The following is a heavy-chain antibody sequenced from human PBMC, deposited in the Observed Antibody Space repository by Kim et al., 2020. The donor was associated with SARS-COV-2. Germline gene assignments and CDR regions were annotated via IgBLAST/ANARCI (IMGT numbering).Heavy chain of an antibody. CDR3: ARDGGVLRYFDWLFYGMDV. D-gene: IGHD3-9*01. J-gene: IGHJ6*02. V-gene: IGHV3-11*04. Sequence: GGSLRLSCAASGFTFSDYYMSWIRQAPGKGLEWVSYISSSGSTIYYADSVKGRFTISRDNAKNSLYLQMNSLRAEDTAVYYCARDGGVLRYFDWLFYGMDVWGQGTTVTVSS. CDR1: GFTFSDYY. CDR2: ISSSGSTI.